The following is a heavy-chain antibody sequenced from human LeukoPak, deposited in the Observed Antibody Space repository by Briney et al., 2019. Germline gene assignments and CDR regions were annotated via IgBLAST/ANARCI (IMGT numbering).Heavy chain of an antibody. J-gene: IGHJ4*02. CDR1: GFTFSSYG. CDR3: AKDVYGSGN. D-gene: IGHD3-10*01. V-gene: IGHV3-30*18. CDR2: ISYDGSNK. Sequence: GRSLRLSCAASGFTFSSYGMHWVRQAPGKGLEWVAVISYDGSNKYYADSVKGRFTISRDNSKNTLYLQMNSLRAGDTAVYYCAKDVYGSGNWGQGTLVTVSS.